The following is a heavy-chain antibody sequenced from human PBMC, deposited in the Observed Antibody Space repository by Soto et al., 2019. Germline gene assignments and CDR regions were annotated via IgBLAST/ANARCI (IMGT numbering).Heavy chain of an antibody. Sequence: GGSLRLSCAASGFTFSSYAMNWVRQAPGKGLEWVALISYDGSNKYYADSVRGRFTISRDSSTNTLFLQMNSLRTADTAVYYCGRCTSTSCHLGSDYWGQGTLVTVSS. CDR2: ISYDGSNK. D-gene: IGHD2-2*01. CDR1: GFTFSSYA. J-gene: IGHJ4*02. CDR3: GRCTSTSCHLGSDY. V-gene: IGHV3-30-3*01.